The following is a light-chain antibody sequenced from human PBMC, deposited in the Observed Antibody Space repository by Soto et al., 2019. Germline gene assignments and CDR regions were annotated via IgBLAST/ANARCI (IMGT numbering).Light chain of an antibody. J-gene: IGKJ1*01. Sequence: IVMTQSPVSLPVTPGEPASISCKSSQSLLHSDGYKYLDWYVQKAGQSPQLLIYLGSHRASGVPDRISGSGSGTDFTLKISKVEADDVGVYYCMQALRTPPTFGQGTKVDIK. V-gene: IGKV2-28*01. CDR2: LGS. CDR3: MQALRTPPT. CDR1: QSLLHSDGYKY.